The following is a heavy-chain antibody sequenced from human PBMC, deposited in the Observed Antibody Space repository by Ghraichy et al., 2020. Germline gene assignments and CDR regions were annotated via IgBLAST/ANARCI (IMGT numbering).Heavy chain of an antibody. J-gene: IGHJ6*02. D-gene: IGHD6-13*01. CDR2: ISWDDGTT. V-gene: IGHV3-43*01. CDR3: AKGVYNPMAYYFYGMDV. CDR1: GFTFDDYT. Sequence: GGSLRLSCAASGFTFDDYTMHWVRQAPGKGLEWVSLISWDDGTTYYADSVKGRFTISRDNSKNSLYLQMNSLRTEDSALYYCAKGVYNPMAYYFYGMDVWGQGTTVTVSS.